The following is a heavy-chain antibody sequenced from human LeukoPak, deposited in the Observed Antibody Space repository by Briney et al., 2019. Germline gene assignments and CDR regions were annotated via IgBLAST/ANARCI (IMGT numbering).Heavy chain of an antibody. Sequence: GGSLRLSCAASGSTFSSYAMSWVRQAPGKGLEWVSAISGSGDSTYYGDSVKGRFTISRDNSKNTLYLQMNSLRAEDTAVYYCAKTRPLDSSSWSHGDYWGQGTLVTVSS. D-gene: IGHD6-13*01. CDR2: ISGSGDST. V-gene: IGHV3-23*01. CDR3: AKTRPLDSSSWSHGDY. J-gene: IGHJ4*02. CDR1: GSTFSSYA.